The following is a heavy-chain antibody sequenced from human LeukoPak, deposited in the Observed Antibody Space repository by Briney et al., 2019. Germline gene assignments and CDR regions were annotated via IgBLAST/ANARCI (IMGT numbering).Heavy chain of an antibody. J-gene: IGHJ6*03. CDR1: GFTFTNYW. D-gene: IGHD1-26*01. CDR2: IKQDRSEK. Sequence: GGSLRLSCAASGFTFTNYWMSWVRQAPGKGLELVANIKQDRSEKYYVDSVKGRFTISRDNAKNSLYLQMNSLRAEDTAVYYCARGGPGRSLTIVPERTKYYMDVWGKGATVTVSS. CDR3: ARGGPGRSLTIVPERTKYYMDV. V-gene: IGHV3-7*01.